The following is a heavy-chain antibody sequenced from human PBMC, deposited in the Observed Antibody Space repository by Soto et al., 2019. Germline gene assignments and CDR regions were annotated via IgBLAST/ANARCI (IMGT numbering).Heavy chain of an antibody. CDR2: IWHDDK. CDR1: GFTLSSYG. D-gene: IGHD2-15*01. J-gene: IGHJ4*02. V-gene: IGHV3-33*01. Sequence: QVQLVESGGGVVQPGRSLRLSCAASGFTLSSYGMHWVRQAPGKGLEWVAVIWHDDKYYVNSVKGRFTISRDNSKNTLYLQMSSLRAEDTAVYYCARDQILYGGNSFDSWGQGTPVTVSS. CDR3: ARDQILYGGNSFDS.